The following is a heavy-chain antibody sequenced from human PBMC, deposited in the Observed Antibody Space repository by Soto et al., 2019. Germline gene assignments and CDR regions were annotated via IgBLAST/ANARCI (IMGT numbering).Heavy chain of an antibody. CDR3: ATDGGLSCGGDCRVDGFDI. V-gene: IGHV4-59*01. J-gene: IGHJ3*02. CDR2: ISYSGST. D-gene: IGHD2-21*02. CDR1: GGSISSYY. Sequence: QVQLQESGPGLVKPSETLSLTCTVSGGSISSYYWNWIRQPPGRGLEWIGYISYSGSTSYNPSLKSRVTISVDTSTNQFSLNLSSVTAADTAVYYCATDGGLSCGGDCRVDGFDIWGQGTMVTVSS.